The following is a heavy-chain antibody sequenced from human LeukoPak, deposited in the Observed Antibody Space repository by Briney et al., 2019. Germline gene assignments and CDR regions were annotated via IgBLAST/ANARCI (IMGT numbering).Heavy chain of an antibody. J-gene: IGHJ6*02. CDR3: ARRGNILGNDMDV. Sequence: GESLKISCKGFGYRFTSHWIGWVRQMPGKGLEWMGIIDPGDSDARYSPSFQGQVTISVDKSISTAYLQWSSLKASDTAKYFCARRGNILGNDMDVWGQGTTVTVSS. CDR2: IDPGDSDA. D-gene: IGHD2-8*02. V-gene: IGHV5-51*01. CDR1: GYRFTSHW.